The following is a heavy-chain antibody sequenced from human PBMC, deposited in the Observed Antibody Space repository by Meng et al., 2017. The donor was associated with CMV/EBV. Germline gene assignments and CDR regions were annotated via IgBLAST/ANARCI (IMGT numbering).Heavy chain of an antibody. CDR2: IYCDDYK. CDR3: ARGGLSGFDY. CDR1: KMLPRRRLVG. D-gene: IGHD2-15*01. V-gene: IGHV2-5*02. J-gene: IGHJ4*02. Sequence: LTGNFSKMLPRRRLVGVAGCRQPSCKALKCRALIYCDDYKRYIPSLKSMLTITKDTTKIQVVLTMTNVDPVDTPTYYCARGGLSGFDYWGQGTLVTVSS.